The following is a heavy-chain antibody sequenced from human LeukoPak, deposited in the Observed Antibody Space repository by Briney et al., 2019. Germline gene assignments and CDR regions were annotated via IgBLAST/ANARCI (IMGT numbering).Heavy chain of an antibody. CDR2: INWNGGST. V-gene: IGHV3-20*04. J-gene: IGHJ4*02. CDR3: ATKGSSDYFDY. D-gene: IGHD6-6*01. Sequence: PGGSLRLSCAASGFTFDDYGMSWVRQAPGKGLEWVSGINWNGGSTGYADSVKGRFTISRDNAKNSLYLQMNSLRAEDTAVYYCATKGSSDYFDYWGQGTLVTVSS. CDR1: GFTFDDYG.